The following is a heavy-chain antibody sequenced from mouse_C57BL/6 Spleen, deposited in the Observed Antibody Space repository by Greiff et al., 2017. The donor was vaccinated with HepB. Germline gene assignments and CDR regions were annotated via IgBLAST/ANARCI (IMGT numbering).Heavy chain of an antibody. CDR3: AGEGPLKTAQATGFAY. Sequence: VQLQQSGPELVKPGASVKISCKASGYAFSSSWMNWVKQRPGKGLEWIGRIYPGDGDTNYNGKFKGKATLTADKSSSTAYMQLSSLTSEDSAVYFCAGEGPLKTAQATGFAYWGQGTLVTVSA. V-gene: IGHV1-82*01. CDR1: GYAFSSSW. J-gene: IGHJ3*01. CDR2: IYPGDGDT. D-gene: IGHD3-2*02.